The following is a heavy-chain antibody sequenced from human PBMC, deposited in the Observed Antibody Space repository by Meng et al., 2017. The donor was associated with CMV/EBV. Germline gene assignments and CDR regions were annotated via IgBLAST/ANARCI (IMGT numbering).Heavy chain of an antibody. Sequence: GESLKISCAASGFTFSSYVMSWVRQAPGKGLEWVSAISGSGGSTYYADSVKGRFTISRDNSKNTLYLQMNSLRAEDTAVYYCAKGSFMITFGGVIARYGMDVWGQGTTVTVSS. V-gene: IGHV3-23*01. J-gene: IGHJ6*02. CDR2: ISGSGGST. CDR1: GFTFSSYV. D-gene: IGHD3-16*02. CDR3: AKGSFMITFGGVIARYGMDV.